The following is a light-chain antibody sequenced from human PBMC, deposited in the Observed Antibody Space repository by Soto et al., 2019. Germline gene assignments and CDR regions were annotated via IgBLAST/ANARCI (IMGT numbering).Light chain of an antibody. Sequence: QSVLTQPPSASGTPGQRVTISCSGSSSNIGSTTVNWYQQLPGMAPKLLIYSNNQRPSGVPGRFSGSKSGTSASLAISGLQSEDEADYYCATWDDSLSGRVFGGGTKLTVL. CDR2: SNN. V-gene: IGLV1-44*01. CDR3: ATWDDSLSGRV. J-gene: IGLJ2*01. CDR1: SSNIGSTT.